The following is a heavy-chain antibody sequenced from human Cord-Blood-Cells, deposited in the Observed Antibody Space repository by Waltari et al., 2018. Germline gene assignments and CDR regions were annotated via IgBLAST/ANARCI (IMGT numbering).Heavy chain of an antibody. CDR3: ASITHYYDSSGYYEYFQH. V-gene: IGHV4-34*01. D-gene: IGHD3-22*01. CDR2: INHSGST. J-gene: IGHJ1*01. Sequence: QLQLQQWGAGLLKPSETMSINCAVYGGSFSGYYWSWIRQPPGKGLEWIGEINHSGSTNYNPSLKSRVTISVDTSKNQFSLKLSSVTAADTAVYYCASITHYYDSSGYYEYFQHWGQGTLVTVSS. CDR1: GGSFSGYY.